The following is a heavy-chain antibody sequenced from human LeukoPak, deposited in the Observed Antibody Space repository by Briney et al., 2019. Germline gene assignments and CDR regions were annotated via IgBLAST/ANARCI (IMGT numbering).Heavy chain of an antibody. Sequence: ASVKVTCKASGYTFTSYAMHWVRQAPGQRLEWMGWINAGNGNTKYSQEFQGRVTITRDTSSSTAYMELSSLRSEDMAVYYCARGIALYAFDIRGQGTMVTVSS. CDR2: INAGNGNT. V-gene: IGHV1-3*03. CDR3: ARGIALYAFDI. CDR1: GYTFTSYA. D-gene: IGHD6-13*01. J-gene: IGHJ3*02.